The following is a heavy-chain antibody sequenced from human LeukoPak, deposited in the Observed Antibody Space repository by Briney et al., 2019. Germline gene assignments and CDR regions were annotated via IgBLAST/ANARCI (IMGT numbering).Heavy chain of an antibody. CDR3: ARGVEYCSSTSCYTFDY. CDR2: IYSGGST. CDR1: GFTVSSNY. Sequence: GGSLRLSCAASGFTVSSNYMSWVRQAPGKGLEWVSVIYSGGSTYYADSVKGRFTISRDNSKNTLYLQMGSLRAEDMAVYYCARGVEYCSSTSCYTFDYWGQGTLVTVSS. V-gene: IGHV3-66*01. J-gene: IGHJ4*02. D-gene: IGHD2-2*02.